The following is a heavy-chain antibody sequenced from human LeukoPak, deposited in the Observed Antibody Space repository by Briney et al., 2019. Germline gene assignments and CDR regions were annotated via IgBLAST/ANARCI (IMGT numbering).Heavy chain of an antibody. CDR3: ARHHRSGYYEVDY. V-gene: IGHV4-39*01. J-gene: IGHJ4*02. D-gene: IGHD6-25*01. CDR2: IYYSGSN. CDR1: GGSISSSDYY. Sequence: SETLSLTCTASGGSISSSDYYWGRIRQPPGRGLGWIGTIYYSGSNSYNPSLKSRVTLSVDTSKNQFSLKLSSVTTADTAVYYCARHHRSGYYEVDYWGQGTLVTVSS.